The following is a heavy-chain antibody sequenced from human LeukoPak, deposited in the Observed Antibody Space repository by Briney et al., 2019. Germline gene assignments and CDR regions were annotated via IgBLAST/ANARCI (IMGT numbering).Heavy chain of an antibody. J-gene: IGHJ3*02. CDR3: ARAPFSADSSATPPAFDI. CDR2: IYSPGGT. Sequence: TGGSLRLSCAASGFTVSRHYMSWVRQAPGKGLEWVSIIYSPGGTYYADSVKGRFTISRDNSKNTIYLQMNSLRVDDTAVYYCARAPFSADSSATPPAFDIWGHGTMVTVSS. CDR1: GFTVSRHY. D-gene: IGHD3-22*01. V-gene: IGHV3-53*01.